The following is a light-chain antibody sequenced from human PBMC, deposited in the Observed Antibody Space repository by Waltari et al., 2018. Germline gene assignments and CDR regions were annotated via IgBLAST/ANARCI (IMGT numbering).Light chain of an antibody. Sequence: DIQMTQSPSPLSASVGDRVTITCRASQTISSRLAWYQQKPGKAPKVLISKASTLESGVPSRFSGSGFGTEFTLTITSLQPDDFATYYCQHYNNYPLTFAGGTRVEIK. CDR3: QHYNNYPLT. CDR2: KAS. CDR1: QTISSR. V-gene: IGKV1-5*03. J-gene: IGKJ4*01.